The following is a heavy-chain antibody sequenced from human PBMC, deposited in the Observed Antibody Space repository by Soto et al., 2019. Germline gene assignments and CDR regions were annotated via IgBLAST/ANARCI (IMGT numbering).Heavy chain of an antibody. D-gene: IGHD5-18*01. CDR3: ARDRTAQTSFYQYYGMDV. J-gene: IGHJ6*02. Sequence: ASVKVSCKASGFTFTNYGISWVRQAPGQGLEWMGWISAYNGNTKYEQKLQGRVTMTTDTPTSTAYMELRSLRSDDTAVYYCARDRTAQTSFYQYYGMDVWGQGTTVTVSS. CDR1: GFTFTNYG. V-gene: IGHV1-18*01. CDR2: ISAYNGNT.